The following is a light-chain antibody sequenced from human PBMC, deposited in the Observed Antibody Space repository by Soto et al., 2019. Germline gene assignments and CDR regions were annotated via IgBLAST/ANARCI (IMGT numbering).Light chain of an antibody. CDR3: QQRSNWPPEVT. CDR2: DAS. CDR1: QSVRSS. Sequence: EIVLTQSPDTLSLSPGERATLSCRASQSVRSSLAWYQQKPGQAPRLLIYDASNRATGIPARCSGSGSGTDFTLTISSLEPEDFAVYYCQQRSNWPPEVTFGPGTKVDIK. J-gene: IGKJ3*01. V-gene: IGKV3-11*01.